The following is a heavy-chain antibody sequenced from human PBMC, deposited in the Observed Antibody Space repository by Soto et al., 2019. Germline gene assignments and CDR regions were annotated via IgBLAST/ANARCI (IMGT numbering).Heavy chain of an antibody. J-gene: IGHJ4*02. CDR3: ARSRLWPPTPFDT. V-gene: IGHV1-2*04. D-gene: IGHD5-18*01. CDR2: MNPNSGDT. Sequence: ASVKVSCKASGYTFTGYYVHWVRQAPGQGLEWIGWMNPNSGDTNYAQKFQGSATLTRDTSITTAYMELSRLRSDDTAVYYCARSRLWPPTPFDTWGKGTQVTVPS. CDR1: GYTFTGYY.